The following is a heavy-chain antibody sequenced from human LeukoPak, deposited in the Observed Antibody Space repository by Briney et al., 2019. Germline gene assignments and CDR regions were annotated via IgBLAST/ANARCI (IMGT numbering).Heavy chain of an antibody. Sequence: PSETLSLTCAVYGRSISGYYWSWIRQPPGKGLEWIGYIYYSGSTNYNPSPKSRVTISVDTSKNHFSLKLSSVTASDTTVYFCARLKNWNYVADYWGQGTLVTVSS. J-gene: IGHJ4*02. CDR2: IYYSGST. D-gene: IGHD1-7*01. V-gene: IGHV4-59*08. CDR3: ARLKNWNYVADY. CDR1: GRSISGYY.